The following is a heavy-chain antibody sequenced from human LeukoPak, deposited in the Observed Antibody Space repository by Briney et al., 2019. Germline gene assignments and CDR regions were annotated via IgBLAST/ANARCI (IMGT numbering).Heavy chain of an antibody. J-gene: IGHJ4*02. Sequence: GGSLRLSCAASGFTFSSSGMHWVRQAPGKGLEWVAFIRYDGSHKSYADSVKGRFTISRDNSENTLYLQMNSLRPEDTAVYYCVKDRSGTYYFDYWGQGTLVTVSS. CDR1: GFTFSSSG. CDR3: VKDRSGTYYFDY. D-gene: IGHD1-26*01. CDR2: IRYDGSHK. V-gene: IGHV3-30*02.